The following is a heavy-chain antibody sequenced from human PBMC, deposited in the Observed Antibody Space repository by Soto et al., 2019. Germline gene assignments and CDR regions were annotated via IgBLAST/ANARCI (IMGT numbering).Heavy chain of an antibody. CDR1: GGSISSGDYY. Sequence: SETLSLTCTVSGGSISSGDYYWSWIRQPPGKGLEWIGYIYYSGSTNYNPSLKSRVTISVDTSKNQFSLKLSSVTAADTAVYYCAREALWFGGGYGMDVWGQGTTVTVSS. CDR3: AREALWFGGGYGMDV. V-gene: IGHV4-61*08. J-gene: IGHJ6*02. CDR2: IYYSGST. D-gene: IGHD3-10*01.